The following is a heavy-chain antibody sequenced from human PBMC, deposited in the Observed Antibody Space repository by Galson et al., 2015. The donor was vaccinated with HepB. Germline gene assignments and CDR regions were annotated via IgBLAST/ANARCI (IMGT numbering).Heavy chain of an antibody. CDR3: GFSGAYDFWSGYYTKRPYKDYYYYMDV. Sequence: SVKVSCKASGGTFSRYAISWVRQAPGQGLEWMGGITPVFDTTNYAQKFQGRVTITADESTTTAYMELSSLRSDDTAVYYCGFSGAYDFWSGYYTKRPYKDYYYYMDVWGKGTTVTVSS. CDR2: ITPVFDTT. CDR1: GGTFSRYA. V-gene: IGHV1-69*13. D-gene: IGHD3-3*01. J-gene: IGHJ6*03.